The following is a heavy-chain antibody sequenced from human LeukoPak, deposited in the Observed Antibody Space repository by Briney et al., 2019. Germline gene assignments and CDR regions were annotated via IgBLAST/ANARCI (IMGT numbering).Heavy chain of an antibody. V-gene: IGHV3-23*01. D-gene: IGHD4-17*01. J-gene: IGHJ4*02. CDR2: ISGSGGST. CDR1: GFTFSNYA. Sequence: PGXSLRLSCAASGFTFSNYAMSWVRQAPGKGLEWVSGISGSGGSTYYADSVKGGFTISRDNSNNTLYLQMNSLRAEDTAVYYCARFDYGDYEGYFDYWGQGTLVTVST. CDR3: ARFDYGDYEGYFDY.